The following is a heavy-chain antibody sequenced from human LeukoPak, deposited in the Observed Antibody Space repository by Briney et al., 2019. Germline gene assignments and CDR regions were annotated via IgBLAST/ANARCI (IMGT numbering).Heavy chain of an antibody. V-gene: IGHV3-21*01. CDR3: ARVGVTVAGGGAGYGMDV. Sequence: PGGAVSLSCAAAGFIFRSYSMNWVRQAPGKGLEWVSSISSSSSYIYYADSVKGRFTISRDNAKNSLYLQMNSLRAEDTAVYYCARVGVTVAGGGAGYGMDVWGQGTTVTVSS. CDR2: ISSSSSYI. J-gene: IGHJ6*02. CDR1: GFIFRSYS. D-gene: IGHD6-19*01.